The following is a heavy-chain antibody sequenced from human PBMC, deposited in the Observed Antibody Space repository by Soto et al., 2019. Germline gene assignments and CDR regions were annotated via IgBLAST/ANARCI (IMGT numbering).Heavy chain of an antibody. CDR1: GKSLSGYY. J-gene: IGHJ4*02. V-gene: IGHV4-34*01. CDR2: INHSGNT. Sequence: PSETLSLTCAVYGKSLSGYYWSWIRQPPGKALEWIGEINHSGNTNYNPSLKSRVTISVDTSKNQLFLNLSSVTAADTAMYYCARHHVRGRTIAGVAEFWGQGTLVTVS. CDR3: ARHHVRGRTIAGVAEF. D-gene: IGHD1-26*01.